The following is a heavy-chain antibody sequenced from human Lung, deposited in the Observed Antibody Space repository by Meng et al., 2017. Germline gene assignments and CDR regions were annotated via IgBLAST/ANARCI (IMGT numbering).Heavy chain of an antibody. CDR1: GGSITSSTW. CDR2: IFHSGST. J-gene: IGHJ4*02. D-gene: IGHD1-26*01. Sequence: QLQLQASVPESRNLSGTLSLICAVSGGSITSSTWWSWVRQTPGKGLEWFGEIFHSGSTNYNPPLESRVTISVDKSKNQFSLKVYSVTAADTATYYCARFDISSSGRGDYWGQGILVTVSS. V-gene: IGHV4-4*02. CDR3: ARFDISSSGRGDY.